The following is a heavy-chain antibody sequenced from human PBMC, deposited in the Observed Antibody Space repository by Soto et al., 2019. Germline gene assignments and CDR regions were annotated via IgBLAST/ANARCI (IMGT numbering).Heavy chain of an antibody. Sequence: QVQLQESGPGLVKPSETLSLTCTVSGGSISSYYWSWIRQPPGKGLEWIGYIYYSGSTNYNPSLKSRVTISVDTSKHQFSLKLSSVTAADTAVYYCARVCSSTSCPGAFDIWGQGTMVTVSS. CDR3: ARVCSSTSCPGAFDI. V-gene: IGHV4-59*01. J-gene: IGHJ3*02. CDR2: IYYSGST. D-gene: IGHD2-2*01. CDR1: GGSISSYY.